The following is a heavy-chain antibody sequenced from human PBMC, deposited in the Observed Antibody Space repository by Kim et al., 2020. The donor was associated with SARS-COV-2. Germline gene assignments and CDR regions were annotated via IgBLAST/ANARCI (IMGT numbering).Heavy chain of an antibody. Sequence: SETLSLTCTVFGDPITSGGYYWSWLRQHPGKGLEWIGYIYYRGTTYYNPSLNSRVAISIDTSKNQLSLNLNSVTAADTAVYYCAREVPEYYDSGGSMKTAVDYWGQGTLVSVSA. V-gene: IGHV4-31*03. D-gene: IGHD3-22*01. CDR2: IYYRGTT. J-gene: IGHJ4*02. CDR3: AREVPEYYDSGGSMKTAVDY. CDR1: GDPITSGGYY.